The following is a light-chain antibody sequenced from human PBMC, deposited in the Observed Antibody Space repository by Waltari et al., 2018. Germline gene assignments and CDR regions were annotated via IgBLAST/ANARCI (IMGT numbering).Light chain of an antibody. Sequence: DIVMTQSPLSLPVTPGEPASISCRSSQSLLYSNGYNYLDWYLQTPGQSTQLLIYLGANQAPGVPDRFSGSGSGTDFTLKISRVEAEDVWLYYCMQSIQFPLTFGGGTKVEIK. V-gene: IGKV2-28*01. CDR2: LGA. J-gene: IGKJ4*01. CDR1: QSLLYSNGYNY. CDR3: MQSIQFPLT.